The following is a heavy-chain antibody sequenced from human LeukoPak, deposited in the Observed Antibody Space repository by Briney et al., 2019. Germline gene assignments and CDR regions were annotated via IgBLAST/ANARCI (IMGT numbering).Heavy chain of an antibody. Sequence: SETLSLTCTVSGGSISSYYWSWIRQPAGKGLEWIGRIYTSGSTNYNPSLKSRVTMSVDKSKNQFSLKLSSVTAADTAVYYCARDQETTVTSYAFDIWGQGTMVTVSS. D-gene: IGHD4-17*01. CDR1: GGSISSYY. CDR2: IYTSGST. J-gene: IGHJ3*02. V-gene: IGHV4-4*07. CDR3: ARDQETTVTSYAFDI.